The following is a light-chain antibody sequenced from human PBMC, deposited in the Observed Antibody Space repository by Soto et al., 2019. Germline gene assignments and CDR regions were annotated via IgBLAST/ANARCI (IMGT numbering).Light chain of an antibody. CDR3: QQYGGSPLLT. CDR2: GAS. Sequence: DIVLTQSPGTLSLSPGQRATLSCRASETVRSNFLTWYQQKPVQAPRLLISGASTRATGIPDRFSGSGSGTDFTLTISRVESEDFAMYYCQQYGGSPLLTFGGGTKLEI. CDR1: ETVRSNF. J-gene: IGKJ4*01. V-gene: IGKV3-20*01.